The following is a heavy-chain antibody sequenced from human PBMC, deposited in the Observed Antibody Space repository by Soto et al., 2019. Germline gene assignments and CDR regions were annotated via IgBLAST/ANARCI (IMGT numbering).Heavy chain of an antibody. J-gene: IGHJ4*02. V-gene: IGHV4-34*01. Sequence: QVQLQQWGPGLLKPSETLSLTCAVYGGPFGAYYWSWIRQLPGKGLEGIGEINHSGTTNYNPALKNRVTISADTSKNQFSLRVVSLTAADTDVYYCTTGRCTWGLNDCGQGTLVNVSS. CDR2: INHSGTT. CDR1: GGPFGAYY. CDR3: TTGRCTWGLND. D-gene: IGHD7-27*01.